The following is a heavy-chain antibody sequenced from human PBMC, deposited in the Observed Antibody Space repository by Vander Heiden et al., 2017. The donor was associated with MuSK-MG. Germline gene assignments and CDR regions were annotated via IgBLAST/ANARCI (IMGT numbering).Heavy chain of an antibody. V-gene: IGHV1-69*12. CDR3: ARDRVNYYDSSGYSDY. D-gene: IGHD3-22*01. J-gene: IGHJ4*02. Sequence: QAQLVQSGAEVKKPGSSVKVSCKASGGTFSSYAISWVRQAPGQGLEWMGGIIPIFGTANYAQKFQGRVTITADESTSTAYMELSSLRSEDTAVYYCARDRVNYYDSSGYSDYWGQGTLVTVSS. CDR2: IIPIFGTA. CDR1: GGTFSSYA.